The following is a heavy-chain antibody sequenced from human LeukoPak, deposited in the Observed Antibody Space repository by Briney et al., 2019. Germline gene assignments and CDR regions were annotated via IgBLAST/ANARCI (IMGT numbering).Heavy chain of an antibody. J-gene: IGHJ4*02. CDR3: ARAASRDGYNDY. D-gene: IGHD5-24*01. CDR1: GYTFTSYG. CDR2: ISPYNGNT. V-gene: IGHV1-18*01. Sequence: ASVKVSCKASGYTFTSYGISWVRQAPGQGLEWMGWISPYNGNTNYAQKLQGRVTMTTDTSTSTAYMELRSLRSDDTAVYYCARAASRDGYNDYWGQGTLVTVSS.